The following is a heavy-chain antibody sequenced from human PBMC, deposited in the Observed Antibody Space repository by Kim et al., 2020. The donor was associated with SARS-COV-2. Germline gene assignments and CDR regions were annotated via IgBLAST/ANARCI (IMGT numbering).Heavy chain of an antibody. CDR2: ISSSSSYT. V-gene: IGHV3-11*06. D-gene: IGHD1-20*01. Sequence: GGSLRLSCAASGFTFSDYYMSWIRQAPGKGLEWVSYISSSSSYTNYADSVKGRFTISRDNAKNSLYLQMNSLRAEDTAVYYCARDWYNWNDGSTGRDYWGQGTLVTVSS. CDR3: ARDWYNWNDGSTGRDY. J-gene: IGHJ4*02. CDR1: GFTFSDYY.